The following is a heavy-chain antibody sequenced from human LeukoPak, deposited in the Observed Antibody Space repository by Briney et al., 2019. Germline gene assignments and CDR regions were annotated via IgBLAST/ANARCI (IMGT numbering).Heavy chain of an antibody. CDR1: GYTFTAYY. V-gene: IGHV1-2*02. J-gene: IGHJ4*02. D-gene: IGHD2-2*01. CDR2: INPHSGGT. Sequence: ASVKVSCKASGYTFTAYYMHWVRQAPGQGLEWMGWINPHSGGTNFAQKFQGRVTMTRDTSITTAHMELSRLTSDDTAMYYCAREIPCSSSSCLDYWGQRTLVTVSS. CDR3: AREIPCSSSSCLDY.